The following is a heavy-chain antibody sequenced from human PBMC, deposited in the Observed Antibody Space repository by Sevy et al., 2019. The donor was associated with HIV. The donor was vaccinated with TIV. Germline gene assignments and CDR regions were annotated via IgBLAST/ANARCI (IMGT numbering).Heavy chain of an antibody. CDR3: ARYGNNAFDY. J-gene: IGHJ4*02. CDR2: IYPGDSDS. CDR1: GYSFSNYW. V-gene: IGHV5-51*01. D-gene: IGHD1-1*01. Sequence: GESLKISCKGSGYSFSNYWIGWVRQMPGKGLEWMGIIYPGDSDSRYSPSFQGQVTISVDKSISTAYLEWSSLKASDTAMYYSARYGNNAFDYWGQGTLVTVSS.